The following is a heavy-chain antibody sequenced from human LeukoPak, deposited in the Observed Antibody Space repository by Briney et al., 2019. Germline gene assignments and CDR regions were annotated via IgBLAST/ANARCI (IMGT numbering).Heavy chain of an antibody. CDR1: GFTFSNYG. V-gene: IGHV3-30*02. J-gene: IGHJ4*02. Sequence: PGGSLRLSCAASGFTFSNYGMHWVRQAPGKGLEWVAFIWYDGSNKYYADSVKGRFTISRDNSKNTLYLQMNSLRAEDTAVYYCAKDTRGSGYYFDYWGQGTLVTVSS. CDR3: AKDTRGSGYYFDY. CDR2: IWYDGSNK. D-gene: IGHD3-22*01.